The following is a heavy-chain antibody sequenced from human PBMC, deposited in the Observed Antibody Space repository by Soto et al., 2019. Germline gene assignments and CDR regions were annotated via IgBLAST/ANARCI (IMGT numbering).Heavy chain of an antibody. V-gene: IGHV3-74*01. Sequence: GGSLRLSCAASGFTLNNYFIHWVRQTPGRGLVWVSRVKGDGSVINYADSVEGRYTISVDNAKNMVHLQMDSLRAEDTAVYYCARDPARNWFDPWGQGTLVTVSS. CDR1: GFTLNNYF. CDR2: VKGDGSVI. CDR3: ARDPARNWFDP. J-gene: IGHJ5*02. D-gene: IGHD6-6*01.